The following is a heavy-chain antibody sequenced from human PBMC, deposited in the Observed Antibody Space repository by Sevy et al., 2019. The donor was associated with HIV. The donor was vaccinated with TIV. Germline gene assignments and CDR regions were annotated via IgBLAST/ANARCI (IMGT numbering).Heavy chain of an antibody. Sequence: GGSLRLSCAASGFTVSTYYMSWVRQAPGKGLEWVSVIYSGGTTFYADSVKVRFTISRDNSKNTRYLQMNSLRVEDTAVYYCARMGSSGWYAGYWGQGTLVTVSS. J-gene: IGHJ4*02. V-gene: IGHV3-66*01. CDR2: IYSGGTT. D-gene: IGHD6-19*01. CDR3: ARMGSSGWYAGY. CDR1: GFTVSTYY.